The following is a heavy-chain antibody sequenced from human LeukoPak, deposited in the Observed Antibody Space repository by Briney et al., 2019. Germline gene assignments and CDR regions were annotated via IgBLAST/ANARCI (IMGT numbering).Heavy chain of an antibody. V-gene: IGHV3-48*03. J-gene: IGHJ6*02. CDR1: XFTSSCCN. D-gene: IGHD1-1*01. CDR3: ASGASNWNFDYYSMDV. Sequence: QAGGSLRLSSAASXFTSSCCNMKCLRQAPGKGLEWVLYISSSGSNYYYTYSVKGRFTISRDNAKNSLYLPMNRLRAEDTPVYYSASGASNWNFDYYSMDVWGQGTTVTVSS. CDR2: ISSSGSNY.